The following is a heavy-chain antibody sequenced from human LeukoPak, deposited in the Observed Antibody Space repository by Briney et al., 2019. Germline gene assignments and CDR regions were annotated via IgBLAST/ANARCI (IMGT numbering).Heavy chain of an antibody. CDR1: GFTFSSYA. CDR2: ISGSGGST. Sequence: GGSLRLSCAASGFTFSSYAMSWVRQAPGKGLEWVSAISGSGGSTYYADSVKGRFTISRDNSKNTLYLQMNSLRAEDTAVYYCAKDLVVVPATGFDYWGQGTLVTVSP. J-gene: IGHJ4*02. V-gene: IGHV3-23*01. D-gene: IGHD2-2*01. CDR3: AKDLVVVPATGFDY.